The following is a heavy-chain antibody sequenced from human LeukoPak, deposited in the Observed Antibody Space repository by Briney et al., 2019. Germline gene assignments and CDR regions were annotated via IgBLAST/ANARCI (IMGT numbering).Heavy chain of an antibody. J-gene: IGHJ4*02. V-gene: IGHV3-33*01. D-gene: IGHD6-19*01. Sequence: PGGSLRLSCAASGFTFSSYGMHWVRQAPGKGLEWVAVIWYDGSNKYYADSVKGRFTISRDNSKNTLYLQMNSLRAEDTAVYYCARDGSSSGWDFDYWGQGTLVTVSS. CDR3: ARDGSSSGWDFDY. CDR1: GFTFSSYG. CDR2: IWYDGSNK.